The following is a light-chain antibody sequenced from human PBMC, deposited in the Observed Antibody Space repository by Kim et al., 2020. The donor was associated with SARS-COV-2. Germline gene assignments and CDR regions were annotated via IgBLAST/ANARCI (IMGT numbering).Light chain of an antibody. CDR1: VLAKKY. V-gene: IGLV3-27*01. Sequence: SGSPGQKARITCSGDVLAKKYARWFQQKPGQAPVLVIYKDSERPSGIPERFSGSSSGTTVTLTISGAQVEDEADYYCYSAADNNLVFGGGTQLTVL. J-gene: IGLJ3*02. CDR3: YSAADNNLV. CDR2: KDS.